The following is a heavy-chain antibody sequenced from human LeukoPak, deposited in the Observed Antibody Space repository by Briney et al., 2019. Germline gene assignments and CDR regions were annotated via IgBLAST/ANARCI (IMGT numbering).Heavy chain of an antibody. V-gene: IGHV4-39*07. CDR3: ARVLTLWAAAGTGPFDY. Sequence: PSETLSLTCTVSGGSISSSSYYWGWIRQPPGKGLEWIGSIYYSGSTYYNPSLKSRVTISVDTSKNQFSLKLSSVTAADTAVYYCARVLTLWAAAGTGPFDYWGQGTLVTVSS. J-gene: IGHJ4*02. D-gene: IGHD6-13*01. CDR1: GGSISSSSYY. CDR2: IYYSGST.